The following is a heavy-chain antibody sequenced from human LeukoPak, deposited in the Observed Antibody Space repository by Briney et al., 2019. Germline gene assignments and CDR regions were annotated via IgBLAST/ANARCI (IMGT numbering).Heavy chain of an antibody. Sequence: SVKVSCKTSGVTFSSYSISWVRQAPGQGLEWMGRIIPIVGIASYAQKFQGRVTIIADKSTGTAYMELSGLRSEDTAVYYCARAAYYYDSSDHYSITQFDYWGQGTLVTVSS. CDR3: ARAAYYYDSSDHYSITQFDY. J-gene: IGHJ4*02. CDR2: IIPIVGIA. V-gene: IGHV1-69*04. CDR1: GVTFSSYS. D-gene: IGHD3-22*01.